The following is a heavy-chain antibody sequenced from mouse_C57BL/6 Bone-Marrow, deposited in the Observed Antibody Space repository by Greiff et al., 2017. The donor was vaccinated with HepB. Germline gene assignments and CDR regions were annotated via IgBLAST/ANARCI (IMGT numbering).Heavy chain of an antibody. J-gene: IGHJ4*01. Sequence: DVHLVESGPELVKPGASVKISCKASGYSFTGYYMNWVKQSPEKSLEWIGEINPSTGGTTYNQKFKAKATLTVDKSSSTAYMQLKSLTSEDSAVYYCARLRGYGNYYAMDYWGQGTSVTVSS. CDR3: ARLRGYGNYYAMDY. CDR2: INPSTGGT. CDR1: GYSFTGYY. V-gene: IGHV1-42*01. D-gene: IGHD2-1*01.